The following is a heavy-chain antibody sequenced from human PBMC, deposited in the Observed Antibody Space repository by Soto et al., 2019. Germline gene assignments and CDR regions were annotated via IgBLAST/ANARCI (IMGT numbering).Heavy chain of an antibody. CDR1: GGSISSSSYY. CDR3: ARHSGYCSGGSCYYLFDY. CDR2: IYYSGST. D-gene: IGHD2-15*01. Sequence: SETLSLTCTVSGGSISSSSYYWGWIRQPPGKGLEWIGSIYYSGSTYYNPSLKSRVTISVDTSKNQFSLKLSSVTATDTAVYYCARHSGYCSGGSCYYLFDYWGQGTLVTVSS. J-gene: IGHJ4*02. V-gene: IGHV4-39*01.